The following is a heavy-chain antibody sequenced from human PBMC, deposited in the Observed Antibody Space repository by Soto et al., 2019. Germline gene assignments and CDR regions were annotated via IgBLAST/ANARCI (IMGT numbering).Heavy chain of an antibody. V-gene: IGHV3-30*18. CDR1: GFTFSSYG. Sequence: QVQLVESGGGVVQPGRSLRLSCAASGFTFSSYGMHWVRQAPGKGLEWVAVISYDGSNKYYADSVKGRFTISRDNSKNTLYLQMNSLRAEDTAVYYCAKDLYYDFWSGYYYYGMDVWGQGTTVTVAS. J-gene: IGHJ6*02. CDR2: ISYDGSNK. D-gene: IGHD3-3*01. CDR3: AKDLYYDFWSGYYYYGMDV.